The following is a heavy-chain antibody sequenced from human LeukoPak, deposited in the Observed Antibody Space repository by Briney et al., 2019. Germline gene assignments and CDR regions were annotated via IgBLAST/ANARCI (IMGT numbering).Heavy chain of an antibody. CDR2: ISYDGSNK. D-gene: IGHD3-10*01. J-gene: IGHJ4*02. CDR1: GFTLSHYA. V-gene: IGHV3-30*19. Sequence: PGGSLRLSCSMSGFTLSHYAMSWVRQAPGKGLEWVALISYDGSNKYYADSVKGRFTISRDNSKNTLYLQMNSLRTEDTAVYYCARAGDYGSGSFRWRHFDYWGQGTLVTVSS. CDR3: ARAGDYGSGSFRWRHFDY.